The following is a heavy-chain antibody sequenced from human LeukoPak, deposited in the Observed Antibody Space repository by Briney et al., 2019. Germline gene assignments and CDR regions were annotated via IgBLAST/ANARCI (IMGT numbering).Heavy chain of an antibody. J-gene: IGHJ3*02. CDR3: AKDGYCSAGSCFSANDAFDI. D-gene: IGHD2-15*01. Sequence: PGGSLRLSCAASGFTFTSYAMSWVRQAPGKGLEWVSGISGSGGSTYYADSVKGRFTISRDNSKNSLYLQMNSLRAEDTAVYYCAKDGYCSAGSCFSANDAFDIWGQGTMVTVSS. CDR2: ISGSGGST. CDR1: GFTFTSYA. V-gene: IGHV3-23*01.